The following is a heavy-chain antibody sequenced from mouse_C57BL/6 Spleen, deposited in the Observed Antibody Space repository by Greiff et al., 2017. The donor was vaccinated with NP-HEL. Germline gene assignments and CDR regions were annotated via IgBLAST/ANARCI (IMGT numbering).Heavy chain of an antibody. Sequence: VQLQQPGAELVKPGASVKLSCKASGYTFTEYTIHWVKQRSGQGLEWIGWFYPGSGSIKYNEKFKDKATLTADKSSSTVYMELSRLTSEDSAVYFGARHEGRGHYYGRDYCDYWGQGTTLAVSS. CDR2: FYPGSGSI. D-gene: IGHD1-1*01. J-gene: IGHJ2*01. CDR1: GYTFTEYT. CDR3: ARHEGRGHYYGRDYCDY. V-gene: IGHV1-62-2*01.